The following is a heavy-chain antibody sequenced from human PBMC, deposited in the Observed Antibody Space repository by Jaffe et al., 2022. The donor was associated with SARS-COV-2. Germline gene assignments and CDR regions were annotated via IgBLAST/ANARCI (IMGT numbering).Heavy chain of an antibody. J-gene: IGHJ4*02. Sequence: EVQLVESGGGLVQPGGSLRLSCAASGFTFSSYWMSWVRQAPGKGLEWVANIKQDGSEKYYVDSVKGRFTISRDNAKNSLYLQMNSLRAEDTAVYYCARGAYCGGDCYHPWDYWGQGTLVTVSS. CDR2: IKQDGSEK. CDR1: GFTFSSYW. V-gene: IGHV3-7*01. D-gene: IGHD2-21*02. CDR3: ARGAYCGGDCYHPWDY.